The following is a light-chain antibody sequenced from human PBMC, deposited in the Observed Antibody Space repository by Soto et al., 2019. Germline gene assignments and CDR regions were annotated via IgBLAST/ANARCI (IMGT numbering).Light chain of an antibody. CDR3: QQYGSSIT. CDR1: QSVSRSY. Sequence: IALTQSPGTLSLSPGERATLSCRASQSVSRSYLARYQQKPGQAPRLLIYGASSRATGIPDRFSGSGSGTDFTLTINRLEPEDFAVYYCQQYGSSITFGQGTRLEIK. J-gene: IGKJ5*01. V-gene: IGKV3-20*01. CDR2: GAS.